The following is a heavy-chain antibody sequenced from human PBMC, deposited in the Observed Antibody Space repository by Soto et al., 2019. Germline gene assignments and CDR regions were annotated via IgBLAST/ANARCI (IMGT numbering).Heavy chain of an antibody. D-gene: IGHD3-16*01. CDR1: GYIFVNYG. V-gene: IGHV1-18*01. CDR3: VMVDNYVTPTPQDV. CDR2: ISPYTGNT. J-gene: IGHJ6*02. Sequence: QVQLVQSGGEVKKPGASVKVSCKASGYIFVNYGIAWVRQAPGQGLEWMGWISPYTGNTHSATKVQGRLTMTTDTATSTAYMDQGSLTSDDTAVYYCVMVDNYVTPTPQDVWGQGTTVTVSS.